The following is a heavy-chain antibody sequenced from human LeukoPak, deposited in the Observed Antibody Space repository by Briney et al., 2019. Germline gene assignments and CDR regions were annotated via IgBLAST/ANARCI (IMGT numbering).Heavy chain of an antibody. V-gene: IGHV3-23*01. D-gene: IGHD1-26*01. CDR1: GFTFSIYA. CDR2: ISGTGGST. Sequence: SGGSLRLSCAASGFTFSIYAMTWVRQAPGKGLEWVSTISGTGGSTYYADSVKGRFTISRDNSKNTLYLQMTSLRAEDTAVYYCAKMWELPKRFDYWGQGILVTVSS. CDR3: AKMWELPKRFDY. J-gene: IGHJ4*02.